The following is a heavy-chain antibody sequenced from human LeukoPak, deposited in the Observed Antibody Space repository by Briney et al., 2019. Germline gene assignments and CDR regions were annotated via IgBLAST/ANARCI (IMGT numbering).Heavy chain of an antibody. CDR2: ISGSGGRT. CDR3: EREAPPGYVNIIANDY. CDR1: GFTFSSFA. J-gene: IGHJ4*02. V-gene: IGHV3-23*01. Sequence: GGSLRLSCAASGFTFSSFAMSWVRQAPGKGLEWVSGISGSGGRTNYADSVKGRFTISRDNSKNTLYLQMNSLRAEDTAVYYCEREAPPGYVNIIANDYWGQGTLVTVSS. D-gene: IGHD3-10*02.